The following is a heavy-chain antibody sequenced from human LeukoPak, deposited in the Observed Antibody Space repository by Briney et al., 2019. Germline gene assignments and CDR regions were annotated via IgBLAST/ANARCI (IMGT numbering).Heavy chain of an antibody. CDR2: ITHSGSA. J-gene: IGHJ4*02. V-gene: IGHV4-34*01. Sequence: ASETLSLTCAVYGGSFSGYSWSWIRQPPGKGLEWIGEITHSGSANYNPSLKSRVTMSLDTSKNQFSLNLRSATAADTAVYYCARDLRGYSPFDYWGQGTLVTVSS. CDR3: ARDLRGYSPFDY. D-gene: IGHD5-18*01. CDR1: GGSFSGYS.